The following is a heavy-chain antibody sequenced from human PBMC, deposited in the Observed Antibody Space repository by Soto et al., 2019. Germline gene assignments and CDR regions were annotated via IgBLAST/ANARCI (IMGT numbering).Heavy chain of an antibody. J-gene: IGHJ3*01. CDR3: VRGDKGGFDL. CDR1: GFTFNYYW. Sequence: LSCAASGFTFNYYWMHWVRQAPGQGLVWVSHIHSDGSTTTYADSVKGRFTISRDNAKNTLNLQLNSRRTEDTAVYYCVRGDKGGFDLWGQGTTITVSS. D-gene: IGHD2-21*02. V-gene: IGHV3-74*01. CDR2: IHSDGSTT.